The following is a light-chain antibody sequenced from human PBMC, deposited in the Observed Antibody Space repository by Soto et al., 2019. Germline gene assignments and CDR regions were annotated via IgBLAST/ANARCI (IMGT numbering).Light chain of an antibody. J-gene: IGKJ5*01. CDR1: QSVSSSY. CDR3: QQYNNWAPMT. V-gene: IGKV3-15*01. CDR2: GAS. Sequence: EIELTQSPRNLSLSGEDIDTLSCRTGQSVSSSYLAWYQQKPGQAPRLLIYGASTRATGVPARFSGSWSGTEFTLTSISLRSEYCAVYYCQQYNNWAPMTFGRGTRLEIK.